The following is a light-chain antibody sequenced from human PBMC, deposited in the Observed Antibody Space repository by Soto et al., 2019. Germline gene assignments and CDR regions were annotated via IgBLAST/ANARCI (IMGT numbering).Light chain of an antibody. CDR1: QTIDNY. V-gene: IGKV3-11*01. J-gene: IGKJ4*01. Sequence: EIVLTQSPATLSLSPGERATLSCRASQTIDNYLHWYQQKPGQAPRLLIYDGFYRAAGVPARFSGVGSGTDFTLTISSLAPEDFAFYYCQQRNDWPLTFGGGTRVEI. CDR2: DGF. CDR3: QQRNDWPLT.